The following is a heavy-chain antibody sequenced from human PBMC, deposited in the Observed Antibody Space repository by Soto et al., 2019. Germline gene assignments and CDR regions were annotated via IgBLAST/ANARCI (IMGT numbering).Heavy chain of an antibody. J-gene: IGHJ6*02. CDR1: GFTFSSYD. V-gene: IGHV3-13*04. CDR2: IGTDGDT. D-gene: IGHD3-22*01. Sequence: EVQLVESGGGLVQPGGSLRLSCAASGFTFSSYDMQWVRQATGKGLEWVSAIGTDGDTYYPGSVKGRFTISRENAKNSLYVQMNSRRAGDTAVYYCARTPPGGYHYYSGMGVWGQGTTGTGSS. CDR3: ARTPPGGYHYYSGMGV.